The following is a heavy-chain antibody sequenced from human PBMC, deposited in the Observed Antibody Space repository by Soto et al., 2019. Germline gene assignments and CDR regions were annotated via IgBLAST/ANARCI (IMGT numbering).Heavy chain of an antibody. V-gene: IGHV3-30-3*01. CDR1: GFTFSSYA. CDR3: ARHKRDLRFLEWSYYFDV. CDR2: ISYDGSNK. J-gene: IGHJ4*02. Sequence: GGSLRLSCAASGFTFSSYAMHWVRQAPGKGLEWVAVISYDGSNKYYADSVKGRFTISRDNSKNTLYLQMNSLRAEDTAVYYCARHKRDLRFLEWSYYFDVWGQGTLVTVSS. D-gene: IGHD3-3*01.